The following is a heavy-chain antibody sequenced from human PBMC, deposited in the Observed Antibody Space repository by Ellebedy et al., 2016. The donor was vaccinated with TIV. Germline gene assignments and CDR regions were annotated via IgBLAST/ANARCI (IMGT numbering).Heavy chain of an antibody. CDR1: GYTFTSYA. J-gene: IGHJ4*02. Sequence: ASVKVSCXASGYTFTSYAMHWVRQAPGQRLEWMGWINAGNGNTKYSQKFQGRVTITRDTSASTAYMELSSLRSEDTAVYYCARDLGIAAAGTFPGYWGQGTLVTVSS. CDR2: INAGNGNT. V-gene: IGHV1-3*01. D-gene: IGHD6-13*01. CDR3: ARDLGIAAAGTFPGY.